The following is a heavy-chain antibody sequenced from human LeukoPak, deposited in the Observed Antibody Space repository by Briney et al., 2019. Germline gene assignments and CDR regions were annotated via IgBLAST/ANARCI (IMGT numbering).Heavy chain of an antibody. J-gene: IGHJ5*02. Sequence: PSETLSLTCTVSGGSMSSYYWTWIRQPAGKGLEWIGRMYTGGDTNYNPSLKSRVTLSVDTSKNQFSLMLSSVTAADTAVYYCAGHGEIVVVVAATHLSWFDPWGQGTLVTVSS. CDR3: AGHGEIVVVVAATHLSWFDP. CDR2: MYTGGDT. V-gene: IGHV4-4*07. D-gene: IGHD2-15*01. CDR1: GGSMSSYY.